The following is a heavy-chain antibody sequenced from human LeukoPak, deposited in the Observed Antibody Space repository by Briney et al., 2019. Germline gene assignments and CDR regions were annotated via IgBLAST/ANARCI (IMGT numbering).Heavy chain of an antibody. CDR2: IYYSGST. J-gene: IGHJ5*02. CDR3: ARLWNSYTDWFDP. V-gene: IGHV4-39*01. CDR1: GGSISSSSYY. D-gene: IGHD1-7*01. Sequence: ASETLSLTCTVSGGSISSSSYYWGWIRQPPGKGLEWIGSIYYSGSTYYNPSLKSRVTISVDTSKNQSSLKLSSVTAADTAVYYCARLWNSYTDWFDPWGQGTLVTVSS.